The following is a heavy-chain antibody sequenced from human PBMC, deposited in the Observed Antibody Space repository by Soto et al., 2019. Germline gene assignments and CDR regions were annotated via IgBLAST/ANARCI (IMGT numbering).Heavy chain of an antibody. Sequence: AGGSLRLSCAASGFTFSSYWMSWVRQAPGKGLEWVANIKQDGSEKYYVDSVKGRFTISRDNAKNSLYLQMNSLRAEDTAVYYCARDQDSSGWDYFDYWGRGTLVTVSS. V-gene: IGHV3-7*03. CDR2: IKQDGSEK. CDR1: GFTFSSYW. D-gene: IGHD6-19*01. CDR3: ARDQDSSGWDYFDY. J-gene: IGHJ4*02.